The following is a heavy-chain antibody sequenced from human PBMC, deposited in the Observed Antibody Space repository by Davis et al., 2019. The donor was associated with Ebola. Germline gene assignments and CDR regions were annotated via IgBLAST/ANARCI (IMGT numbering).Heavy chain of an antibody. D-gene: IGHD2-15*01. CDR3: ARDGEPCSGGSCYSRWYFDL. J-gene: IGHJ2*01. Sequence: PGGSLRLSCTVSGGSISSHYWSWIRQPSGKGLEWIGYIYYSGSTNYNPSLKSRVTISVDTSKNQFSLKLSSVTAADTAVYYCARDGEPCSGGSCYSRWYFDLWGRGTLVTVSS. V-gene: IGHV4-59*11. CDR2: IYYSGST. CDR1: GGSISSHY.